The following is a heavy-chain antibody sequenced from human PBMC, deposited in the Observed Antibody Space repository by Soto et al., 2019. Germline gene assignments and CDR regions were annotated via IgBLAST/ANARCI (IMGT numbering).Heavy chain of an antibody. J-gene: IGHJ4*02. Sequence: ASVKVSCKASGYTFTGYYMHCVRQAPGQGLEWMGWINPNSGGTNYAQKFQGWVTMTRDTSISTAYMELSRLRSDDTAVYYCARTSSYGDLVDCWGQGTLVTVSS. V-gene: IGHV1-2*04. CDR3: ARTSSYGDLVDC. CDR1: GYTFTGYY. CDR2: INPNSGGT. D-gene: IGHD4-17*01.